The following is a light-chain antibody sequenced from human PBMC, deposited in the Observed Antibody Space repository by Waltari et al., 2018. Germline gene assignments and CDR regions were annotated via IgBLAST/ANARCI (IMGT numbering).Light chain of an antibody. CDR3: SAWDDTLGGVL. CDR2: RDN. V-gene: IGLV1-47*01. CDR1: SSNIGSNY. J-gene: IGLJ2*01. Sequence: QSVLTQPPSASETPGHRVTLSCSGSSSNIGSNYVYWYQHLPGTAPQLLIYRDNQRPSGVPDRFSGSKSGTSASLAISGLRSEDEADYFCSAWDDTLGGVLFGGGTKLTVL.